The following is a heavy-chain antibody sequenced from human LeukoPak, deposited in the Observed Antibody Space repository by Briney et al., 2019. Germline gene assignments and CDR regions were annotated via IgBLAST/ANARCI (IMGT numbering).Heavy chain of an antibody. CDR3: SKDRSSGWYPTPRY. Sequence: GGSLRLSCAASGFTFSDYYMSWIRQAPGKGLEWVSYISTTDTTRYYADSVKGRFTISRDNAKNSLYLQMNSLRAEDTAVYYCSKDRSSGWYPTPRYWGQGTLVTVSS. V-gene: IGHV3-11*04. CDR1: GFTFSDYY. J-gene: IGHJ4*02. CDR2: ISTTDTTR. D-gene: IGHD6-19*01.